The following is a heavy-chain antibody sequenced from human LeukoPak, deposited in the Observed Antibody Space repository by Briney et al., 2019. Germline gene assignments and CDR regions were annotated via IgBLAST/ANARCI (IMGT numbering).Heavy chain of an antibody. V-gene: IGHV1-2*02. CDR3: AREPIAVAAIDY. J-gene: IGHJ4*02. CDR1: GYTFTGNY. Sequence: ASVNLSCTCSGYTFTGNYNHWVWLPPAQGLELKGLINPNSGGTNYAQKFQGRVTMSRNTSISTAYMELTRLRSEDTAVYYCAREPIAVAAIDYGGQGTLVSVSS. CDR2: INPNSGGT. D-gene: IGHD6-19*01.